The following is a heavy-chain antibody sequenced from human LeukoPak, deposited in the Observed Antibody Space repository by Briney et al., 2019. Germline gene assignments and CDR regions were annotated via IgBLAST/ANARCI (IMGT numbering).Heavy chain of an antibody. V-gene: IGHV1-2*02. CDR2: INPDSGDT. J-gene: IGHJ6*03. CDR1: AYTFTSYY. CDR3: ARDRWPGGFCYYMDV. Sequence: WASVKVSCKASAYTFTSYYIHWMRQAPGQGLEWMGCINPDSGDTNYAQRFQDRVTMTRDTSISTAYMELSRLTSDDTAVYFCARDRWPGGFCYYMDVWGKGTTVIISS. D-gene: IGHD3-16*01.